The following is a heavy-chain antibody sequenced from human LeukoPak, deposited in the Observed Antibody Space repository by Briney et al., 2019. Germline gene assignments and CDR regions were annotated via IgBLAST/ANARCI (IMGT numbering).Heavy chain of an antibody. V-gene: IGHV3-7*01. Sequence: EGSLRLSCAASGFTFSSYWMSWVRQAPGKGLEWVANIKQDGSEKYYVDSVKGRFTISRDNAKNSLYLQMNSLRAEDTAVYYCASCSSSGWYFPFDYWGQGTLVTVSS. J-gene: IGHJ4*02. CDR1: GFTFSSYW. D-gene: IGHD6-19*01. CDR2: IKQDGSEK. CDR3: ASCSSSGWYFPFDY.